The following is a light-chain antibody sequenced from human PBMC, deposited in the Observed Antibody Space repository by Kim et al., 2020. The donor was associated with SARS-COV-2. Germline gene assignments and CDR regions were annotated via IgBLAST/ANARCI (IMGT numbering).Light chain of an antibody. CDR3: SSYTSNSIYV. V-gene: IGLV2-14*01. Sequence: LTQPASVSGSPGQSITISCTGTSSDVGDYDYVSWYQQHPGKAPKLMIYDVTSRPSGVSNRFSGSKSGNTASLTISWLQAEDEADYYCSSYTSNSIYVFGTGTKVTVL. CDR1: SSDVGDYDY. J-gene: IGLJ1*01. CDR2: DVT.